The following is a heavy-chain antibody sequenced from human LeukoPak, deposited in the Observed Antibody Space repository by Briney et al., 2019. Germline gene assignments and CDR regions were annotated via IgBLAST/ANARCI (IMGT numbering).Heavy chain of an antibody. CDR1: GFTFSSYA. Sequence: GGSLRLSCAASGFTFSSYAMSWVRQAPGKELEWVSAMSGSGGNTYYADSVKGRFTISRDSSTNTLYLQMNSLRAEDTAVYYCARGGSDCGGDCYLDYWGQGTLVTVSS. CDR3: ARGGSDCGGDCYLDY. CDR2: MSGSGGNT. J-gene: IGHJ4*02. D-gene: IGHD2-21*02. V-gene: IGHV3-23*01.